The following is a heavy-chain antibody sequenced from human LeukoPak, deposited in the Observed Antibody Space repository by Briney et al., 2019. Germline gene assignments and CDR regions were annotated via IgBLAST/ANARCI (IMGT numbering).Heavy chain of an antibody. CDR2: ISGSGGST. V-gene: IGHV3-23*01. Sequence: PSETLSLTCAVSGDSISSSTWWNWVRQAPGKGLEWVSAISGSGGSTYYADSVKGRCTISRENSKNTLYLQMNSLRAEDTAVYYCTNQLAVAGSYYYGMDVWGQGTTVTVSS. CDR3: TNQLAVAGSYYYGMDV. J-gene: IGHJ6*02. D-gene: IGHD6-19*01. CDR1: GDSISSST.